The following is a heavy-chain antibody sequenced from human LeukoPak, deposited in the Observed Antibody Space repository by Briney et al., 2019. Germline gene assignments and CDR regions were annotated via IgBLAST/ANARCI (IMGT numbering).Heavy chain of an antibody. J-gene: IGHJ4*02. CDR3: AKDDGWVQYAN. CDR1: GFTFSSYS. Sequence: GGSLRLSCAASGFTFSSYSMNRVRQAPGKGREWVSYISSSSSTIYYADSVKSRFTISRDNAKNPLYLQMNSLRAEDTAVYYCAKDDGWVQYANWGQGTLVTVSS. CDR2: ISSSSSTI. V-gene: IGHV3-48*01. D-gene: IGHD5-24*01.